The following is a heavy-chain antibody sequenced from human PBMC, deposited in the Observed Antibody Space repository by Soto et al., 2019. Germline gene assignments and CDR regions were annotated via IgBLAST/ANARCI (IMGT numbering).Heavy chain of an antibody. CDR1: GYSFTSYW. CDR3: ASLPHLNIVGATYGMDV. J-gene: IGHJ6*02. Sequence: PGESLKISCKGSGYSFTSYWISWVRQMPGKGLEWMGRIDPSDSYTNYSPSFQGHVTISADKSISTAYLQWSSLKASDTAMYYCASLPHLNIVGATYGMDVWGQGTTVTVSS. D-gene: IGHD1-26*01. V-gene: IGHV5-10-1*01. CDR2: IDPSDSYT.